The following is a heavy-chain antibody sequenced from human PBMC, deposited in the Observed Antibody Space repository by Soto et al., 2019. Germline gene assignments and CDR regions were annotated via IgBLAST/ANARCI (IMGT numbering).Heavy chain of an antibody. CDR2: ISGSGGST. J-gene: IGHJ3*02. V-gene: IGHV3-23*01. CDR1: GFTFSSYA. CDR3: AKAGPYSSSWYPPYDAFDI. D-gene: IGHD6-13*01. Sequence: GESLKISCAASGFTFSSYAMSWVRQAPWKGREWVSAISGSGGSTYYADSVKGRFTISRDNSKNTLYLQMNSLRAEDTAVYYCAKAGPYSSSWYPPYDAFDIWGQGTMVTVSS.